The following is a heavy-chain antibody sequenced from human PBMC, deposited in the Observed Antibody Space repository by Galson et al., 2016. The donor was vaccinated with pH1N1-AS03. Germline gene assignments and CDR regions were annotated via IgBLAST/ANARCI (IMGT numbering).Heavy chain of an antibody. J-gene: IGHJ4*02. CDR3: ATVYTDDLDY. CDR2: ISPLLRTA. V-gene: IGHV1-69*13. D-gene: IGHD2-2*02. CDR1: GNTFSINA. Sequence: SVKVSCKAYGNTFSINAVSWVRQAPGQGPEWMGGISPLLRTALYAQKWQGRVTITADESTSTAYMELSSLTSEDTAVYYCATVYTDDLDYWGQGTLVTVSS.